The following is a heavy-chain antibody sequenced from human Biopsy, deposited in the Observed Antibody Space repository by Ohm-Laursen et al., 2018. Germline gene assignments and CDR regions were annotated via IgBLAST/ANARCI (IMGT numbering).Heavy chain of an antibody. CDR2: ISASGNHI. V-gene: IGHV3-21*01. CDR1: GFPFSNYA. D-gene: IGHD2-8*01. J-gene: IGHJ4*02. CDR3: ARDGEAKYCKHGVCPSDF. Sequence: GSLRLSCTASGFPFSNYAMTWVRQAPGKGLEWVSSISASGNHIYYTDSVRGRFTVSRDNGKNSVYLQMNSLRVEDTAVYYCARDGEAKYCKHGVCPSDFWGQGTLVTVSS.